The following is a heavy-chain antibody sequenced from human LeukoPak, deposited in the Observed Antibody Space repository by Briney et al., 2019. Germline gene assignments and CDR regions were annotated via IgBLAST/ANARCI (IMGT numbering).Heavy chain of an antibody. Sequence: GGSLRLSCAATGFTFSSFWMSWVRQAPGKGLEWVANIKPEGSEKYYVDSVKGRFTISRDNAKNSLYLQMNSLRAEDTAVYYCTRNRGLDVWGQGTTVTVSS. J-gene: IGHJ6*02. CDR2: IKPEGSEK. V-gene: IGHV3-7*01. CDR1: GFTFSSFW. D-gene: IGHD6-25*01. CDR3: TRNRGLDV.